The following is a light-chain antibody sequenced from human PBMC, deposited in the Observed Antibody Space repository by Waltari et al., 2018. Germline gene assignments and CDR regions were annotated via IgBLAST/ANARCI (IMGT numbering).Light chain of an antibody. Sequence: DIQMTQSPSSLSASVGDTVTITCRASLAISNNLAWVQQKPGRGPKSLIYGAFILPSGVPSRFSGSGSDTDFTLTISSLQPEDFATYYCQQYDTDPYTFGQGTKLEI. CDR3: QQYDTDPYT. V-gene: IGKV1-16*01. CDR1: LAISNN. CDR2: GAF. J-gene: IGKJ2*01.